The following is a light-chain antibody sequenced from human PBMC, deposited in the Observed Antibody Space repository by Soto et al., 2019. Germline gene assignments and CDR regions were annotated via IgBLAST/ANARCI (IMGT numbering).Light chain of an antibody. CDR1: NSDVGGYKY. CDR2: DVN. Sequence: QSALTQPRSVSGSPGQSVTISCTGTNSDVGGYKYVSWYQQHPGKTPKLMIYDVNQRPSGVPDRFSGSKSGNTASLTISGLQAEDGADYYCCSYAGAYTVLFGGGTKLTVL. V-gene: IGLV2-11*01. J-gene: IGLJ2*01. CDR3: CSYAGAYTVL.